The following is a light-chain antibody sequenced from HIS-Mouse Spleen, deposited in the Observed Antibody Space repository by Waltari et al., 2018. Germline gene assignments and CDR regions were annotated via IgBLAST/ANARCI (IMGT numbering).Light chain of an antibody. J-gene: IGLJ2*01. CDR3: CSYAGSSTVV. V-gene: IGLV2-23*01. CDR2: EGS. Sequence: QSALTQPASVSGSPGQSITISCTGTSSDVGSYNLVSWYQQHPGKATKVMIYEGSKRPSGVSNRFSGSKSGNTASLTISGLQAEDEADYYCCSYAGSSTVVFGGGTKLTVL. CDR1: SSDVGSYNL.